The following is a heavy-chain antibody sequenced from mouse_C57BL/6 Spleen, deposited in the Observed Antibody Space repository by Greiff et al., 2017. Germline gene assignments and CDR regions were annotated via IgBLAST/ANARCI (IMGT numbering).Heavy chain of an antibody. J-gene: IGHJ2*01. CDR2: IDPNSGGT. CDR3: ARTYYSSYHFDY. D-gene: IGHD2-5*01. Sequence: QVQLQQPGAELVKPGASVKLSCKASGYTFTSYWMHWVKQRPGRGLEWIGRIDPNSGGTKYNEKFKSKATLTVDKSSSTAYMQLSSLTSEDSAVYYCARTYYSSYHFDYWGQGTTLTVSS. CDR1: GYTFTSYW. V-gene: IGHV1-72*01.